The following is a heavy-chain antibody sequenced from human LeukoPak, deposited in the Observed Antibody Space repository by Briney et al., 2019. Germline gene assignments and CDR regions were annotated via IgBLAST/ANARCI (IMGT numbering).Heavy chain of an antibody. CDR2: INSNRVGT. D-gene: IGHD3-3*01. CDR1: GYTFTNCY. Sequence: GSVKVSCKASGYTFTNCYIHWVRQAPGQRLEWMGWINSNRVGTNYAQKFQGRVTMTRDTSISTAYMELRSVRSDDTAVYYCARDHGDDAFDIWGPGTMVTVSS. V-gene: IGHV1-2*02. CDR3: ARDHGDDAFDI. J-gene: IGHJ3*02.